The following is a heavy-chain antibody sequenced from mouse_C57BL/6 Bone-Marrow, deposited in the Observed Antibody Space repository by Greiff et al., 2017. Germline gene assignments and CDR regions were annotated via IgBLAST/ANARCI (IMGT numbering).Heavy chain of an antibody. V-gene: IGHV2-5*01. CDR1: GFSLTSSG. CDR2: IWRGGST. CDR3: AKNGLWDYDGGPLYAMDY. Sequence: QVQLKQSGPGLVQPSQSLSITCTVSGFSLTSSGVHWVRQSPGKGLEWLGVIWRGGSTDYNAAFMSRLSITKDNSKSQVFFKMNSLQADDTAIYYCAKNGLWDYDGGPLYAMDYWGQGTSVTVSS. J-gene: IGHJ4*01. D-gene: IGHD2-4*01.